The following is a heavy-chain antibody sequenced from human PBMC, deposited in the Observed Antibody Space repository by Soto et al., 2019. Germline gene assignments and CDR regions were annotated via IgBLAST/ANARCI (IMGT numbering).Heavy chain of an antibody. V-gene: IGHV1-46*01. CDR1: GYTFTSYY. D-gene: IGHD2-15*01. J-gene: IGHJ4*02. CDR3: ARGAQGIVVVVAAWYYFDY. Sequence: ASVKVSCKASGYTFTSYYMHWVRQAPGQGLEWMGIINPSGGSTSYAQKFQGRVTMTRDTSTCTVYMELSSLRSEDTAVYYCARGAQGIVVVVAAWYYFDYWGQGTLVTVSS. CDR2: INPSGGST.